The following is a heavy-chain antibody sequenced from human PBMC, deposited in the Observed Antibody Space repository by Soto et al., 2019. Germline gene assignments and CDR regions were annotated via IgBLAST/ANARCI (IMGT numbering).Heavy chain of an antibody. V-gene: IGHV3-30*18. CDR2: ISYDGSDK. Sequence: QVQLVESGGGVVQPGRSLRLSCAASGFTFSTYGMHWVRQAPGKGLEWLAAISYDGSDKYYADYVKGRFTISRDNSKTPLYLQMNSLRPEDTAVYYCAKGGHGSGNGRDYWGQGTLVTVSS. CDR3: AKGGHGSGNGRDY. D-gene: IGHD3-10*01. CDR1: GFTFSTYG. J-gene: IGHJ4*02.